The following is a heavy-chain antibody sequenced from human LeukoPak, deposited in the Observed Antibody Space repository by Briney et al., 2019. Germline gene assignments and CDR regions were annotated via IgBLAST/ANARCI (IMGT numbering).Heavy chain of an antibody. V-gene: IGHV3-21*01. CDR2: ISSSSSYI. Sequence: GGSLRLSCAASGFTFSSFSMNWVRQAPGKGLEWVSSISSSSSYIYYADSVKGRFTISRDNAMNTLYLQMNSLRAEDSALYYCTRDMQGSRLYLVGSQNDWGQGTLVTVSS. D-gene: IGHD1-26*01. J-gene: IGHJ4*02. CDR3: TRDMQGSRLYLVGSQND. CDR1: GFTFSSFS.